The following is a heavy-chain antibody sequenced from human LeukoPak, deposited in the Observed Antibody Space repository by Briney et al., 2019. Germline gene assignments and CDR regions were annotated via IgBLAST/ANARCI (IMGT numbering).Heavy chain of an antibody. CDR1: GYSFRSHS. CDR3: TRDYYDSSGLPFDY. CDR2: ISSISHYI. Sequence: PGGSLRLSCAGSGYSFRSHSMNWVRQAPGKGLEWVSSISSISHYIYYADSVKGRFTISRDNAKNSLYLQMNSLRAKDTALYYCTRDYYDSSGLPFDYWGQGTLVTVSS. V-gene: IGHV3-21*01. J-gene: IGHJ4*02. D-gene: IGHD3-22*01.